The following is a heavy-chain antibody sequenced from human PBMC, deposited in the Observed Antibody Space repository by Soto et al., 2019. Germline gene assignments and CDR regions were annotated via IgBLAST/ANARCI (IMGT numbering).Heavy chain of an antibody. D-gene: IGHD6-13*01. CDR3: ARLRAASGTVDY. J-gene: IGHJ4*02. CDR2: ISSSSSTI. Sequence: EVQLVETGGGLVQPGGSLRISCAASGFTFSSYSMNWVRQAPGKGLEGVSSISSSSSTIYYADSVKGRFIISRDNAKNSLYLQMNSLRDEDTAVYYCARLRAASGTVDYWGQGTLVTVSS. CDR1: GFTFSSYS. V-gene: IGHV3-48*02.